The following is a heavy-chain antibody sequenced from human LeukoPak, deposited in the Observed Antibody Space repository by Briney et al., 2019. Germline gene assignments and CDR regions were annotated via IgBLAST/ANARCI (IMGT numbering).Heavy chain of an antibody. CDR3: ARQAIRVGATGYYFDY. CDR1: GYTFTSYG. CDR2: ISAYNGNT. D-gene: IGHD1-26*01. J-gene: IGHJ4*02. Sequence: ASVKVSCKASGYTFTSYGISWVRQAPGQGLEWMGWISAYNGNTNYAQKLQGRVTMTTDTSTSTAYMELRSLRSDDTALYYCARQAIRVGATGYYFDYWGQGTLVTVSS. V-gene: IGHV1-18*01.